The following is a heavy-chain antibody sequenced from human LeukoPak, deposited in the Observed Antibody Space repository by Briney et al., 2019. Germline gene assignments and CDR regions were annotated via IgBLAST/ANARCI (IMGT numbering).Heavy chain of an antibody. V-gene: IGHV4-39*07. D-gene: IGHD2-2*01. CDR3: ARGRKYQLLSAAYYFDY. CDR1: GGSISSSSYY. Sequence: SETLSLTCTVSGGSISSSSYYWGWIRQPPGKGLEWIGRIYTSGSTNYNPSLKSRVTMSVDTSKNQFSLKLSSVTAADTAVYYCARGRKYQLLSAAYYFDYWGQGTLVTVSS. J-gene: IGHJ4*02. CDR2: IYTSGST.